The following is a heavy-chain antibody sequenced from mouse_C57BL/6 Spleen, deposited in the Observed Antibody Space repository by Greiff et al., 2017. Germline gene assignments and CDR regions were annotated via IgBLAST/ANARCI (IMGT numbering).Heavy chain of an antibody. Sequence: VQLQQPGAELVRPGTSVKLSCKASGYTFTSYWMHWVKQRPGQGLEWIGAIDPSDSYTNYNQKFKGKATLTADTSSSTAYMQLSSLTSEDSAVYDCAGGSYCSSVHYFDYWGQGTTLTVSS. V-gene: IGHV1-59*01. D-gene: IGHD1-1*01. J-gene: IGHJ2*01. CDR1: GYTFTSYW. CDR3: AGGSYCSSVHYFDY. CDR2: IDPSDSYT.